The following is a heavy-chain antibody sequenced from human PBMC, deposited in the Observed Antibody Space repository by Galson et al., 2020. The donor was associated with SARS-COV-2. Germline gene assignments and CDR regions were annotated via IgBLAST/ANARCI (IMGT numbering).Heavy chain of an antibody. CDR1: GFTFSSYA. J-gene: IGHJ2*01. Sequence: GESLKISCAASGFTFSSYAMSWVRQAPGKGLEWVSAISGSGGSTYYADSVKGRFTISRDNSKNTLYLQMNSLRAEDTAVYYCAKTYTGWYFDLWGRGTLVTVSS. V-gene: IGHV3-23*01. CDR3: AKTYTGWYFDL. CDR2: ISGSGGST. D-gene: IGHD1-20*01.